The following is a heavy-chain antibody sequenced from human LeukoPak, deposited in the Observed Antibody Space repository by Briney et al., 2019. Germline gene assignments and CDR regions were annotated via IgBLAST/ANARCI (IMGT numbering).Heavy chain of an antibody. Sequence: PGGSLRLCCAASGFTFSSYAMSWVRQAPGKGLEWVSAISGSGGSTYYADSVKGRFTISRDNSKNTLYLQMNSLRAEDTAVYYCAKDRAFGYSSGWYEYYFDYWGQGTLVTVSS. CDR1: GFTFSSYA. V-gene: IGHV3-23*01. CDR2: ISGSGGST. CDR3: AKDRAFGYSSGWYEYYFDY. J-gene: IGHJ4*02. D-gene: IGHD6-19*01.